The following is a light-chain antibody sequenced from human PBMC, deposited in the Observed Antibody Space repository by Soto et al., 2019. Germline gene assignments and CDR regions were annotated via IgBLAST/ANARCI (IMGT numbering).Light chain of an antibody. CDR2: AAS. CDR1: QGISNF. V-gene: IGKV1-27*01. Sequence: DIQMTQSPSSLSASVGDRVTITCRASQGISNFLAWYQQKPGKVPKVLIYAASTLQSGVPSRLSGSGSGTDFTFTISSLQPEDVATYYCQVYNSAPPVTFGPGTKVDIK. J-gene: IGKJ3*01. CDR3: QVYNSAPPVT.